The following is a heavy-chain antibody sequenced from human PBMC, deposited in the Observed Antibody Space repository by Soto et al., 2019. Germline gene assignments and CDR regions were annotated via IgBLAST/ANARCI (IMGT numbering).Heavy chain of an antibody. V-gene: IGHV1-69*01. CDR3: ARGPHLDMITFGGVIVDY. Sequence: QVQLVQSGAEVKKPGSSVKVSCKASGGTFSSYAISWVRQAPGQGLEWMGGIIPIFGTANYAQKFQGRVTITADESTSTAYMELSRLRSEDTAVYYCARGPHLDMITFGGVIVDYWGQGTLVTVSS. CDR2: IIPIFGTA. J-gene: IGHJ4*02. D-gene: IGHD3-16*01. CDR1: GGTFSSYA.